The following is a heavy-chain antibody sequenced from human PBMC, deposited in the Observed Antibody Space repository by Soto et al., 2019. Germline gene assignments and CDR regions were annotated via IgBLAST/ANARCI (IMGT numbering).Heavy chain of an antibody. V-gene: IGHV3-7*03. D-gene: IGHD3-10*01. Sequence: EVQLVESGGGLVQPGGSLRLSCAASGFTFNSHCMSWVRQAPGKGLEWVANIKQDEGEKYYVGSVRGRFTISRDNAKNSLYLQMNSLRAEDTAVYYCARIRGRWPDYYFDYWGQGTLVTVSS. CDR1: GFTFNSHC. CDR3: ARIRGRWPDYYFDY. J-gene: IGHJ4*02. CDR2: IKQDEGEK.